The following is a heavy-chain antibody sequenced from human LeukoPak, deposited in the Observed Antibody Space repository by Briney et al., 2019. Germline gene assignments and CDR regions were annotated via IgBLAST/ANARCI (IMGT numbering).Heavy chain of an antibody. CDR3: ARTRGDWFLDS. D-gene: IGHD3-9*01. J-gene: IGHJ4*02. Sequence: GGSLRLSCAASGFTFSDYYMSWIRQAPGKGLEWVSYIRDSGTIISHADSVKGRFTISRDNADNSLYLQMNSLRADDTAVYYCARTRGDWFLDSWGQGTLVTVSS. V-gene: IGHV3-11*01. CDR1: GFTFSDYY. CDR2: IRDSGTII.